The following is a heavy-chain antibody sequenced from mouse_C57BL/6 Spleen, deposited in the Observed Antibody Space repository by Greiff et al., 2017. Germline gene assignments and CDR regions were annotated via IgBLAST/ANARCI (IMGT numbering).Heavy chain of an antibody. D-gene: IGHD1-1*01. CDR1: GFTFSDYY. CDR2: ISNGGGST. CDR3: ARPAYYYGSSYFDY. Sequence: EVQGVESGGGLVQPGGSLKLSCAASGFTFSDYYMYWVRQTPEKRLEWVAYISNGGGSTYYPDTVKGRFTISRDNAKNTLYLQMSRLKSEDTAMYYCARPAYYYGSSYFDYWGQGTTLTVSS. J-gene: IGHJ2*01. V-gene: IGHV5-12*01.